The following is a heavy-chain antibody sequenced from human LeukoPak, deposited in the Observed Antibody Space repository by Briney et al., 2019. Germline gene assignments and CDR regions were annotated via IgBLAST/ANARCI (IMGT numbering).Heavy chain of an antibody. V-gene: IGHV4-59*01. CDR1: GGSISSYY. CDR3: ARDALGNAFDI. D-gene: IGHD1-14*01. CDR2: IYYSGST. Sequence: SETLSLACTVSGGSISSYYWSWIRQPPGKGLEWIGYIYYSGSTNYNPSLKSRVTISVDTSKNQFSLKLSSVTAADTAVYYCARDALGNAFDIWGQGTMVTVSS. J-gene: IGHJ3*02.